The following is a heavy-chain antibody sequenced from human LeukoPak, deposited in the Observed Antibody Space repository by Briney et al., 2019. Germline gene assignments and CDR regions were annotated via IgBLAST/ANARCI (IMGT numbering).Heavy chain of an antibody. V-gene: IGHV3-74*01. J-gene: IGHJ4*02. CDR3: VVGASPSY. Sequence: PGGSLRLSCAASGLAFSACKMHWVRQAPRKGLVWVSRISTDGYTTDYADFVQGRFTASRDNTKNTWSLEMNSLRAEDTAVYYCVVGASPSYWGQGPLVTVPP. D-gene: IGHD4/OR15-4a*01. CDR1: GLAFSACK. CDR2: ISTDGYTT.